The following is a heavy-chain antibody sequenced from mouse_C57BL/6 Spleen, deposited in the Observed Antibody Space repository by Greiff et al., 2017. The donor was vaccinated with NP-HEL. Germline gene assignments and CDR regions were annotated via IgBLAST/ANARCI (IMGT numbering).Heavy chain of an antibody. V-gene: IGHV5-6*01. J-gene: IGHJ1*03. CDR2: ISSGGSYT. CDR1: GFTFSSYG. D-gene: IGHD2-2*01. CDR3: ARSYGYDPHWYFDV. Sequence: EVHLVESGGDLVKPGGSLKLSCAASGFTFSSYGMSWVRQTPDKRLEWVATISSGGSYTYYPDSVKGRFTISRDNAKNTLYLQMSSLKSEDTAMYYCARSYGYDPHWYFDVWGTGTTVTVSS.